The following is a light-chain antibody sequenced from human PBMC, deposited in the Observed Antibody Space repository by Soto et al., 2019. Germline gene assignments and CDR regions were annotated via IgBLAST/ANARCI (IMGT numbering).Light chain of an antibody. CDR3: HVWDRSRGHVGV. Sequence: SYELTQPPSLSVAPGQTARITCGGSHIGSKSVHWYQQKPGQAPVLVVYDDRDRPSGIPERFSGSNSGNTATLTISRVEAGDEADYYCHVWDRSRGHVGVFGGGTKLTVL. J-gene: IGLJ3*02. CDR2: DDR. V-gene: IGLV3-21*02. CDR1: HIGSKS.